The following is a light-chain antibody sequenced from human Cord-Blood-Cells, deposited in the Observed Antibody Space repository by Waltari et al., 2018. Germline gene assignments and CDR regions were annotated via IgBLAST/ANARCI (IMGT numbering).Light chain of an antibody. CDR2: DVS. J-gene: IGLJ1*01. CDR1: SSDVGGYNY. CDR3: SSYTSSSTLEV. V-gene: IGLV2-14*01. Sequence: QPASVSGSAGQSISITCTGTSSDVGGYNYVSCYQQHPGKAPKLMIYDVSNRPSGVSNRFSGSKSGNTASLTISGLQAEDEADYYCSSYTSSSTLEVFGTGTKVTVL.